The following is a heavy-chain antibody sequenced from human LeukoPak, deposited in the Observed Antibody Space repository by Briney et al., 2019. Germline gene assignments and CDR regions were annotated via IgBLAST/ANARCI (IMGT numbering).Heavy chain of an antibody. Sequence: ASVKVSCKASGGTFSSYAISWVRQAPGRGLEWMGGIIPIFGTANYAQKFQGRVTITTDESTSTAYMELSSLRSEDTAVYYCARVGGNDYYYYMDVWGKGTTVTVSS. CDR2: IIPIFGTA. CDR3: ARVGGNDYYYYMDV. V-gene: IGHV1-69*05. D-gene: IGHD4-23*01. CDR1: GGTFSSYA. J-gene: IGHJ6*03.